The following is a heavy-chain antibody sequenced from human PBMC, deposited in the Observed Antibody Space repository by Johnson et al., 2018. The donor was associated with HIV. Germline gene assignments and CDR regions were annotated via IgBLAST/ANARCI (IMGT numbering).Heavy chain of an antibody. CDR1: GFSFDDYA. CDR3: TTIGIHSGSCLHDAFDI. CDR2: ISYDGSNK. V-gene: IGHV3-30-3*01. D-gene: IGHD1-26*01. Sequence: QVQLVESGGGVVRPGGSLRLSCAASGFSFDDYAMHWVRQTPGKGLEWVAVISYDGSNKYYADSVKGRFTISRDNSKNTLYLQMNSLKTEDTAVYYCTTIGIHSGSCLHDAFDIWGQGTMVSVSS. J-gene: IGHJ3*02.